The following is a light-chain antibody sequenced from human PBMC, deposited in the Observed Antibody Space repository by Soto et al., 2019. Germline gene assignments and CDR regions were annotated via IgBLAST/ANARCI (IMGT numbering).Light chain of an antibody. CDR1: NIGSKS. CDR3: QVWDSSSYHLV. V-gene: IGLV3-21*04. Sequence: SYELTQPPSVSVAPGKTARITCGGNNIGSKSVHWYQQKPGQAPVLVIYYDSDRPSGIPERFSGSNSGNTATLTISRVEAGDEADYYCQVWDSSSYHLVFGGGIKLTVL. CDR2: YDS. J-gene: IGLJ3*02.